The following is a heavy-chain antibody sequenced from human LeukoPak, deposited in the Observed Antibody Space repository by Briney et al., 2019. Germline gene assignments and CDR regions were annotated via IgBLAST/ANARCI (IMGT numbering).Heavy chain of an antibody. D-gene: IGHD5-12*01. CDR3: ARDLGWLHYAD. CDR1: GFTFSSSA. Sequence: GGSLRLSCAASGFTFSSSAMSWVRQAPGKGLEWVSSISGSGGFITYYADSVKGRFTVSRDNSKNTLYLQMNSLRADDTAIYYCARDLGWLHYADWGQGTLVTVSS. V-gene: IGHV3-23*01. J-gene: IGHJ4*02. CDR2: ISGSGGFIT.